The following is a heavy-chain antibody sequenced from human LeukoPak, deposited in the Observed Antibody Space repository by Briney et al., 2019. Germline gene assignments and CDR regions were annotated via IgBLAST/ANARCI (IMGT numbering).Heavy chain of an antibody. V-gene: IGHV4-38-2*02. CDR1: GYSISSGYY. CDR2: IYHSGST. Sequence: SETLSLTCTVSGYSISSGYYWGWIRQPPGKGLEWIGSIYHSGSTYYNPSLKSRVTISVDTSKNQFSLKLSSVTAADTAVYYCAREYCSGGSCYSVGAFDIWGQGTMVTVSS. D-gene: IGHD2-15*01. J-gene: IGHJ3*02. CDR3: AREYCSGGSCYSVGAFDI.